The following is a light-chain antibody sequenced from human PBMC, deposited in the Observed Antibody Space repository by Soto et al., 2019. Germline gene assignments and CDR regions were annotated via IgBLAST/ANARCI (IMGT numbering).Light chain of an antibody. Sequence: EILMTQSPATLSVSPVDSATLSCRASRSVDTDLAWYQQKPGQAPRLLVFGTSNRAPGIPDRFSGSGSGTDFTLTISRLEPDEFAVYYCQHYGDSSWTFGQGTKVDI. CDR2: GTS. CDR3: QHYGDSSWT. V-gene: IGKV3-20*01. CDR1: RSVDTD. J-gene: IGKJ1*01.